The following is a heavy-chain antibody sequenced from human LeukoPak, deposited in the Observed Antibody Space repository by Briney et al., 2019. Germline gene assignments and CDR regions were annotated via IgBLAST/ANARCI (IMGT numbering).Heavy chain of an antibody. J-gene: IGHJ6*03. CDR2: IKQDGSEK. V-gene: IGHV3-7*01. Sequence: GGSLRLSCAASGFTFSSYWMSWVRQAPGKGLEWVANIKQDGSEKYYVDSVKGRFTISRDNAKNSLYLQMNSPRAEDTAVYYCARGVVGATGDYYYYYMDVWGKGTTVTVSS. CDR3: ARGVVGATGDYYYYYMDV. CDR1: GFTFSSYW. D-gene: IGHD1-26*01.